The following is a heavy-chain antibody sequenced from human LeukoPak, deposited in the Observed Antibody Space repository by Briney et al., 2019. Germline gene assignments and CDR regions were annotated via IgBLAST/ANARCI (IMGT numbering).Heavy chain of an antibody. V-gene: IGHV3-23*01. Sequence: GGTLRLSCAASGFTFSSYGMSWVRQAPGKGLEWVSAISGSGGSTYHADSVKGRFTISRDNSKNTLYLQMNSLRAEDMAVYYCARVGRGYSYGYLGLDYWGQGTLVTVSS. CDR3: ARVGRGYSYGYLGLDY. D-gene: IGHD5-18*01. CDR1: GFTFSSYG. J-gene: IGHJ4*02. CDR2: ISGSGGST.